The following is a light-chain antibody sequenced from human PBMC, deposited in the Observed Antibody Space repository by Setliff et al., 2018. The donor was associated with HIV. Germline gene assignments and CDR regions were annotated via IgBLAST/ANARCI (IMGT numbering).Light chain of an antibody. CDR1: SSDIGDLNY. J-gene: IGLJ2*01. CDR2: EVN. V-gene: IGLV2-8*01. Sequence: QSALAQPPSASGSPGQSVIISCTGTSSDIGDLNYVSWYQQHPGKAPKLMIYEVNKRPSGVPGRFSGSKSGNTASLTVSGLQADDEADYYCSSYAGSSNFVIFGGGTKVTVL. CDR3: SSYAGSSNFVI.